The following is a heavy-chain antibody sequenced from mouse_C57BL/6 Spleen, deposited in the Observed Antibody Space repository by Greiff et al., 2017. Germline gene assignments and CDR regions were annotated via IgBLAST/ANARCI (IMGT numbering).Heavy chain of an antibody. CDR2: ISYSGST. CDR3: ARSRGDYGSYWYFDV. J-gene: IGHJ1*03. D-gene: IGHD1-1*01. Sequence: EVQLQESGPGLAKPSQTLSLTCSVTGYSITSDYWNWIRKFPGNKLEYMGYISYSGSTYYNPSLKSRISITRDTSKNQYYLQLNSGTTEDTATYYCARSRGDYGSYWYFDVWGTGTTVTVSS. V-gene: IGHV3-8*01. CDR1: GYSITSDY.